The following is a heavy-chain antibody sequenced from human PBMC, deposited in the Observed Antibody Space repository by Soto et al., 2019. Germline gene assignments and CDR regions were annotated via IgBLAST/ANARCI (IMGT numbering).Heavy chain of an antibody. J-gene: IGHJ5*02. CDR1: GGSFSGYY. V-gene: IGHV4-34*01. Sequence: SETLSLTCAVYGGSFSGYYWNWIRQPPGKGLEWIGEINHSGSTNYNPSLKSRVTISVDTSKNQFSLKLSSVTAADTAVYYCARHPSDFWFDPWGQGTLVTVSS. CDR2: INHSGST. CDR3: ARHPSDFWFDP. D-gene: IGHD2-21*02.